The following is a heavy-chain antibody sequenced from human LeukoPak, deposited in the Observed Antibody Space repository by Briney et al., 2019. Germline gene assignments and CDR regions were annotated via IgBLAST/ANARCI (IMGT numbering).Heavy chain of an antibody. J-gene: IGHJ5*02. CDR1: GFSLTTSKMG. CDR2: IYWNDDK. D-gene: IGHD4/OR15-4a*01. CDR3: ARMGYGGLDWFDP. V-gene: IGHV2-5*01. Sequence: SGPTLVNPTQTLSLTCSFSGFSLTTSKMGVTWIRQPPGKALEWLALIYWNDDKRYSPSLKNRLTVTKDTSKNQVVLTLTNLDPVDTATYYCARMGYGGLDWFDPWGQGTLVTVSS.